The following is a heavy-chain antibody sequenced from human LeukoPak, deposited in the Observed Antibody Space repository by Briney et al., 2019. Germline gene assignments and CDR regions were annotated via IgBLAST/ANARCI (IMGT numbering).Heavy chain of an antibody. CDR2: ISWNSGSI. Sequence: GGSLRLSCAASGFTFDDYAMHWVRQAPGKGLEWVSGISWNSGSIGYADSVKGRFTISRDNAKNSPYLQMNSLRAEDMALYYCAKDRTYSGSYAGAFDIWGQGTMVTVSS. D-gene: IGHD1-26*01. CDR3: AKDRTYSGSYAGAFDI. V-gene: IGHV3-9*03. CDR1: GFTFDDYA. J-gene: IGHJ3*02.